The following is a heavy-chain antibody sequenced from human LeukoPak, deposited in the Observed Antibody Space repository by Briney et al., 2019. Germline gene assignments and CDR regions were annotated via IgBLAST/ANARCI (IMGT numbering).Heavy chain of an antibody. CDR3: ARGQVYDSRGFYMYYFDY. D-gene: IGHD3-22*01. V-gene: IGHV4-31*03. Sequence: PSETLSLTCTVSSGSISSTHYYWAWIRQHPGKGLEWIGYIYYSGSTYYNPSLKSRVTISVDTSKNQFSLKLTSVTAADTAVYYCARGQVYDSRGFYMYYFDYWGQGALVTVSS. J-gene: IGHJ4*02. CDR2: IYYSGST. CDR1: SGSISSTHYY.